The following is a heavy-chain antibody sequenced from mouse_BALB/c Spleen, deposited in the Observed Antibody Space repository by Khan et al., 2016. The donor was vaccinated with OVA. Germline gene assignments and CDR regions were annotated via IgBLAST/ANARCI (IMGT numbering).Heavy chain of an antibody. J-gene: IGHJ3*01. D-gene: IGHD2-13*01. Sequence: EVELVESGGGLVKPGGSLKLSCAASGFTFSDYYMYWVRQTPEKRLEWVATISDGGTSIYYPDNVNGRFTISRDNAKNNLYLQMSSLKSEDTAMYYCTRGYYGDPFAYWGQGTLVTVSA. V-gene: IGHV5-4*02. CDR3: TRGYYGDPFAY. CDR2: ISDGGTSI. CDR1: GFTFSDYY.